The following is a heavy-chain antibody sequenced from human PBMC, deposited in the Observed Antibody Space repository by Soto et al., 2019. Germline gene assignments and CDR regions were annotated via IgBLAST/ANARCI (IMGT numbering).Heavy chain of an antibody. CDR1: GFTFSSYS. V-gene: IGHV3-21*01. CDR2: ISSSSSYI. CDR3: ARDKNEVGPNFDY. D-gene: IGHD1-26*01. Sequence: GGSLRLSCAASGFTFSSYSMNWVRQAPGKGLEWVSSISSSSSYIYYADSVKGRFTISRDNAKNSLYLQMNSLRAEDTAVYYCARDKNEVGPNFDYWGQGTLVTVSS. J-gene: IGHJ4*02.